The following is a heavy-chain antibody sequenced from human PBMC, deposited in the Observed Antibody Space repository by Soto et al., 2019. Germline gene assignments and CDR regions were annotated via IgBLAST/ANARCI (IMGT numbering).Heavy chain of an antibody. CDR2: ISGSGDST. V-gene: IGHV3-23*01. D-gene: IGHD2-15*01. CDR3: ARELGYCSGGSCYMDGAFDF. CDR1: GSTFSSYA. Sequence: EVQLWESGGGLVQPGGSLRLSCAACGSTFSSYAMSWVRQAPGKGLEWVSVISGSGDSTYYADSVKGRFTISRDNSKNTLYVQMNSLRAEDTAVYYCARELGYCSGGSCYMDGAFDFWGQGTMVTVSS. J-gene: IGHJ3*01.